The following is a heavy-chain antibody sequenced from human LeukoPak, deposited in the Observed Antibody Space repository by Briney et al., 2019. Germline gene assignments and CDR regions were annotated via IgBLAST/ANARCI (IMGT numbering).Heavy chain of an antibody. D-gene: IGHD3-16*02. V-gene: IGHV1-24*01. Sequence: ASVKVSCKVSGYTLTELSMHWVRQAPGKGLEWMGGFDPEDGETVYAQKFQGRVTMTEDTSTDTAYMGLSSLRSEDTAVYYCATGVYVWGSYRPLDYWGQGTLVTVSS. CDR1: GYTLTELS. CDR2: FDPEDGET. J-gene: IGHJ4*02. CDR3: ATGVYVWGSYRPLDY.